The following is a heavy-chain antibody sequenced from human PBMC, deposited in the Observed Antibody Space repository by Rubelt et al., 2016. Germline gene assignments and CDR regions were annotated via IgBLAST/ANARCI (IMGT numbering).Heavy chain of an antibody. Sequence: QVQLVQSWAEVKKPGASVKVSCKASGYTFTGYYMHWVRQAPGQGLEWMGWINPNSGGTNYGQKLQGKVTMTRDTSISTAYMGPSRLRSDDTAVYYGASASSSWEIDYWGKGTLVTVSS. V-gene: IGHV1-2*02. CDR1: GYTFTGYY. D-gene: IGHD6-13*01. CDR2: INPNSGGT. CDR3: ASASSSWEIDY. J-gene: IGHJ4*02.